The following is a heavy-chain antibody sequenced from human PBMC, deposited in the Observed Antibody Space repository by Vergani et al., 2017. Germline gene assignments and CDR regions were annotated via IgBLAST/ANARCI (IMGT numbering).Heavy chain of an antibody. CDR3: ARARCIETCYMSNWLDS. J-gene: IGHJ5*01. D-gene: IGHD3-9*01. Sequence: DVHLAESGGGFFQPGGSLRLSCSASGFSFNRYWMHWVRQVPGKGLLWVSRIKSDGSITAYADSVKGRFTISRENAQNTLYLQMNSLRVEDTGVYYCARARCIETCYMSNWLDSWGQGTLVTVSS. V-gene: IGHV3-74*03. CDR2: IKSDGSIT. CDR1: GFSFNRYW.